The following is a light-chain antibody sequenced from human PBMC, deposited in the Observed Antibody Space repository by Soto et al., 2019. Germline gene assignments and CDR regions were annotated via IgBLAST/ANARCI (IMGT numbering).Light chain of an antibody. CDR2: DVS. J-gene: IGLJ1*01. CDR1: SSDVGGYNY. V-gene: IGLV2-14*01. Sequence: QSALTQPASVSGSPGQSITISCTGTSSDVGGYNYVSWYQQHPGKAPKLMVYDVSNRPSGVSNRVSGSKSGNTASLTISGLPAEDEDDYYCSSYTSSSTLLYVFGTWTKLTVL. CDR3: SSYTSSSTLLYV.